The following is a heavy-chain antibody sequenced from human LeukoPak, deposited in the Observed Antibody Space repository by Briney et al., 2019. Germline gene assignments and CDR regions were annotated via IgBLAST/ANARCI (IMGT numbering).Heavy chain of an antibody. CDR3: ARAPYSSDWYDYYGMDV. CDR2: ISGSGGST. Sequence: GGSLRLSCAASGFTFSSYAMSWVRQAPGKGLEWVSAISGSGGSTYYADSVKGRFTISRDNSKNTLHLQMNSLRAEDTAVYYCARAPYSSDWYDYYGMDVWGQGTTVTVSS. J-gene: IGHJ6*02. V-gene: IGHV3-23*01. D-gene: IGHD6-25*01. CDR1: GFTFSSYA.